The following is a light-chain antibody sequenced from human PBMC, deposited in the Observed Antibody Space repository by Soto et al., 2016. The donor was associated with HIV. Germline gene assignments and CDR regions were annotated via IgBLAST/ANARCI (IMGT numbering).Light chain of an antibody. Sequence: VVMTQSPLSLPVTLGQPASISCRSSQSLVHSNGNTYLNWFQQRPGQSPRRLVYKVSNRDSGVPDRFSGSGSGTDFTLKISRVEAEDVAIYYCMQGTHWPPTFGQGTRVEIK. CDR2: KVS. CDR1: QSLVHSNGNTY. V-gene: IGKV2-30*02. CDR3: MQGTHWPPT. J-gene: IGKJ1*01.